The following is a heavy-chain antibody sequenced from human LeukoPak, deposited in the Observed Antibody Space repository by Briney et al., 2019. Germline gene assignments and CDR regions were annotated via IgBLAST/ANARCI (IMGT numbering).Heavy chain of an antibody. D-gene: IGHD3-22*01. CDR1: GFTFDDYA. CDR3: AKDTYYYDSSGPDI. Sequence: GGSLRLSCAASGFTFDDYAMHWVRQAPGKGLEWVSLISGDGGSSYYADSVKGRFTTSRDNSKNSLYLQMNSLRTEDTALYYCAKDTYYYDSSGPDIWGQGTMVTVSS. CDR2: ISGDGGSS. V-gene: IGHV3-43*02. J-gene: IGHJ3*02.